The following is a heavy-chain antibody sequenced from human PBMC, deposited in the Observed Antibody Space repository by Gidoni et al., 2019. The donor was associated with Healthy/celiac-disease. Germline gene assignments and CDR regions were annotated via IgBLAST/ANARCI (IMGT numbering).Heavy chain of an antibody. CDR3: ARLGYSGHYYYGMDV. J-gene: IGHJ6*02. CDR2: MYPGDSDT. D-gene: IGHD5-12*01. Sequence: EVQLVQSGAEVKKPGASLQISCKGSGYSFTSYWIGWVRQLPGNGLEWMGIMYPGDSDTRYSPSVQGQVTISADKSISTAYLQWSSLKASDTAMYYCARLGYSGHYYYGMDVWGQGTTVTVSS. CDR1: GYSFTSYW. V-gene: IGHV5-51*03.